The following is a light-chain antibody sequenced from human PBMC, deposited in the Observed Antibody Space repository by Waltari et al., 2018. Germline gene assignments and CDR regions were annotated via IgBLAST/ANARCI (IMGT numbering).Light chain of an antibody. J-gene: IGKJ3*01. Sequence: DIQMTQSPSSLSASIGDRVTITCRASQSISTYLNWYQQKVGQAPKLLIHSASRLQSGVPSTFSGSGSGAAFTLIISSLQPEDFATYFCQQSYAPPFTFGPGTKVEIK. CDR2: SAS. CDR1: QSISTY. V-gene: IGKV1-39*01. CDR3: QQSYAPPFT.